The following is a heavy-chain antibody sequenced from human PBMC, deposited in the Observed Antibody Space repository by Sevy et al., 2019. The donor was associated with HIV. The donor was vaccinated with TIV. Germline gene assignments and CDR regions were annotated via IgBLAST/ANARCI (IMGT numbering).Heavy chain of an antibody. CDR1: GGTFSSYA. CDR3: ARGTYYYGSGSSYYFDY. J-gene: IGHJ4*02. D-gene: IGHD3-10*01. V-gene: IGHV1-69*13. CDR2: IIPIFGTA. Sequence: GLSVKVSCKASGGTFSSYAISWVRQAPGQGLEWMGGIIPIFGTANYAQKFQGRVTITADESTSTAYMELSSLRSEDTAVYYCARGTYYYGSGSSYYFDYWGQGTLVTVSS.